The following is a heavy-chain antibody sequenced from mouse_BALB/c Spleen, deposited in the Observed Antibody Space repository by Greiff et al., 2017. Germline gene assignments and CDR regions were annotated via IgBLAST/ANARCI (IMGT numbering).Heavy chain of an antibody. CDR2: INPNNGGT. CDR1: GYTFTDYN. Sequence: EVQLQQSGPELVKPGASVKIPCKASGYTFTDYNMDWVKQSHGKSLEWIGDINPNNGGTIYNQKFKGKATITADTSSNTAYLQLSSLTSEDTAVYYCARDYGNSAYWGQGTLVTVSA. J-gene: IGHJ3*01. V-gene: IGHV1-18*01. D-gene: IGHD2-1*01. CDR3: ARDYGNSAY.